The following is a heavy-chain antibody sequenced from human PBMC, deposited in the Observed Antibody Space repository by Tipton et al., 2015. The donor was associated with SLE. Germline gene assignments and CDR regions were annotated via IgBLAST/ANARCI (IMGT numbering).Heavy chain of an antibody. CDR1: GGSISSYY. J-gene: IGHJ3*02. D-gene: IGHD6-13*01. Sequence: TLSLTCTVSGGSISSYYWSWIRQPPGKGLEWIGYIYYSGSTNYNPSLKSRVTISVDTSKNQFSLKLSSVTAADTAVYYCARPAASGAFDIWGQGTMVPVSS. CDR2: IYYSGST. V-gene: IGHV4-59*08. CDR3: ARPAASGAFDI.